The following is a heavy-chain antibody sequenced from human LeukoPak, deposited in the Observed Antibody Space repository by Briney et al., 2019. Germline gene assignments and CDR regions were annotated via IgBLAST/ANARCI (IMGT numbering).Heavy chain of an antibody. CDR3: ARDGLWFGELFYN. Sequence: GGSLRLSCAASGFTFRSYWMSWVRQAPGKGLEWVANIKQDGSEKYYVDSVKGRFTISRDNAKNSLYLQMNSLRAKDTAVYYCARDGLWFGELFYNWGQGTLVTVFS. D-gene: IGHD3-10*01. V-gene: IGHV3-7*01. CDR2: IKQDGSEK. CDR1: GFTFRSYW. J-gene: IGHJ4*02.